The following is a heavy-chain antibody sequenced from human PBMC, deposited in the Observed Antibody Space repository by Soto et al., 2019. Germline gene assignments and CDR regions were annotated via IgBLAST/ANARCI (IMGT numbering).Heavy chain of an antibody. D-gene: IGHD3-10*01. V-gene: IGHV1-3*04. Sequence: QVQLVQSGAEVKKPGASVKVSCKASGYTFINYAINWVRQAPGQRLEWMGWINTLNGNTRYSQKFQDMVTITRDTSASTVYMELSGLRSEDRSVYYSARIGTTDNYYDYCVYWCQGTRVAGPS. CDR3: ARIGTTDNYYDYCVY. J-gene: IGHJ4*02. CDR2: INTLNGNT. CDR1: GYTFINYA.